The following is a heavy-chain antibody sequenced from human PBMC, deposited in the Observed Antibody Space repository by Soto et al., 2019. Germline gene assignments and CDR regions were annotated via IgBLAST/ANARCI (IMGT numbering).Heavy chain of an antibody. CDR2: VYYSGST. Sequence: SETLSLTCNVSGGSISSYYWCWIRQPPGKGLEWIGYVYYSGSTNYNPSLKSRVTISIDTSKNQFSLKLSSVTAADTAVYYCARVWGGAFDIWGQGTMVTVSS. J-gene: IGHJ3*02. CDR3: ARVWGGAFDI. CDR1: GGSISSYY. D-gene: IGHD3-10*01. V-gene: IGHV4-59*01.